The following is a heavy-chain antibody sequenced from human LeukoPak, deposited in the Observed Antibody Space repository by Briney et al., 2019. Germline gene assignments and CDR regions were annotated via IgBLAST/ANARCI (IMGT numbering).Heavy chain of an antibody. Sequence: PSETLSLTCAVYGGSFSGYYRSWIRQPPGKGLEWIGYIHYSGSTNYNPSLKSRVTISVDTSKNQFSLKLSSVTAADTAVYYCARVPLDDYGDYVGYYYGMDVWGQGTTVTVSS. J-gene: IGHJ6*02. CDR1: GGSFSGYY. D-gene: IGHD4-17*01. CDR2: IHYSGST. V-gene: IGHV4-59*01. CDR3: ARVPLDDYGDYVGYYYGMDV.